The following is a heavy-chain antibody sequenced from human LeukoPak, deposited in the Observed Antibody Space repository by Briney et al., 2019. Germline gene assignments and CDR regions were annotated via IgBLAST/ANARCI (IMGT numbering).Heavy chain of an antibody. Sequence: GGSLRLSCAASGFTFDDYNMHWVRQAPGKGLEWVSLITRDGSNTYYADSVKGRFTISRDNSKNSLFLQMNSLRTEDTAFYYCAKDMGYSYGRGFDYWGQGTLVTVSS. J-gene: IGHJ4*02. CDR1: GFTFDDYN. V-gene: IGHV3-43*01. D-gene: IGHD5-18*01. CDR2: ITRDGSNT. CDR3: AKDMGYSYGRGFDY.